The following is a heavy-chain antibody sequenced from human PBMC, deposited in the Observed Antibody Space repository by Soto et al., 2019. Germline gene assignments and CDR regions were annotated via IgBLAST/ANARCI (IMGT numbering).Heavy chain of an antibody. CDR2: IRAYNGNT. CDR3: ARNYYDSRGYWPHDY. V-gene: IGHV1-18*01. D-gene: IGHD3-22*01. Sequence: ASVKVSCKASGYTFTNFGISWVRQAPGQGLEWMGWIRAYNGNTNYAQNFQGRVTMTTDTSTSTAYMELRSLGSDDTAVYYCARNYYDSRGYWPHDYWGQGTLVTVSS. CDR1: GYTFTNFG. J-gene: IGHJ4*02.